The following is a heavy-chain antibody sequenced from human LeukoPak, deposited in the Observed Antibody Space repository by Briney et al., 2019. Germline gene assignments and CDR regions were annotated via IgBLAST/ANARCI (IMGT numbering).Heavy chain of an antibody. V-gene: IGHV4-39*07. Sequence: SETLSLTCTVSGGSISSSSYYWGWIRQPPGKGLEWIGSIYHSGSTYYNPSLKSRVTISVDTSKNQFSLKLSSVTAADTAVYYCARLGGSGSYLGAFDIWGQGTMVTVSS. CDR2: IYHSGST. D-gene: IGHD1-26*01. CDR1: GGSISSSSYY. J-gene: IGHJ3*02. CDR3: ARLGGSGSYLGAFDI.